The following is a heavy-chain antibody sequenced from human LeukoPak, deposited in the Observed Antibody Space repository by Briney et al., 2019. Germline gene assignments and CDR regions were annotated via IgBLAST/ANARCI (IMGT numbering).Heavy chain of an antibody. J-gene: IGHJ3*02. CDR1: GGSFSGYY. CDR3: KRFGELDAFDI. CDR2: INHSGST. D-gene: IGHD3-10*01. V-gene: IGHV4-34*01. Sequence: SETLSLTCAVYGGSFSGYYWSWIRQPPGKGLEWIGEINHSGSTNYNPSLKSRVTISVDTSKNQFSLKLSSVTAADTAVYYCKRFGELDAFDIWGQGTMVTVPS.